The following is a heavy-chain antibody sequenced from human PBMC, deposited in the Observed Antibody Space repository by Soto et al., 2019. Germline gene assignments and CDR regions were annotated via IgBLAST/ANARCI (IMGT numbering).Heavy chain of an antibody. CDR3: GHRRDVATRCWFDP. D-gene: IGHD6-6*01. CDR2: IYASGGT. V-gene: IGHV2-5*01. CDR1: GFSLSSGGGA. Sequence: QITLKESGPTLVKSTQTLTLTCTFSGFSLSSGGGAVGWIRQPPGKALEWLAIIYASGGTHYSPSLKTRLTTTKDTSKSQVVLTMTNMDPVDTATYYCGHRRDVATRCWFDPWGQGILVTVSS. J-gene: IGHJ5*02.